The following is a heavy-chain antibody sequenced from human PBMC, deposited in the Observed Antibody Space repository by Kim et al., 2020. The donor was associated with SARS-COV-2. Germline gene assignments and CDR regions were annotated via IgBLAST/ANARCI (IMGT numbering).Heavy chain of an antibody. Sequence: DYADSVKGRFTISSDNSQNPLYLQMNSVRAADTDVYYCARDVGSSCFDYWGQGTLVTVSS. CDR3: ARDVGSSCFDY. J-gene: IGHJ4*02. V-gene: IGHV3-30*01. D-gene: IGHD6-19*01.